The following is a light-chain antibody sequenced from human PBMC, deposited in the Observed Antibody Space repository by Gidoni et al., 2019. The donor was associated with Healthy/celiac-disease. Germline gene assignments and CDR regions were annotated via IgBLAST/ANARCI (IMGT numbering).Light chain of an antibody. Sequence: DIVMTQPPLPLPVPPGEPASISCRSSQSLLNSNGYNYLDWYLQKPGQSPQLLIYMVSTRTSGVHDRFSGSGSGTDFTLKISSVEAEDVEVYYCMQGLHRTWTFGQXTKVEIK. V-gene: IGKV2-28*01. CDR2: MVS. J-gene: IGKJ1*01. CDR1: QSLLNSNGYNY. CDR3: MQGLHRTWT.